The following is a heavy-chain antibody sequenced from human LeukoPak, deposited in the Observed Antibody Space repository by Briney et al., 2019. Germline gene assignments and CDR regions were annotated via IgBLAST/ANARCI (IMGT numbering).Heavy chain of an antibody. V-gene: IGHV4-61*01. D-gene: IGHD2-21*02. CDR3: ARDSRVTALDY. J-gene: IGHJ4*02. CDR1: GGSVSSGSYY. Sequence: PSETLSLTCTVSGGSVSSGSYYWSWIRQPPGKGLEWIGYIYYSGSTSYNPSLKSRVTISVDTSQNQFSLKLSSVTAADTAVYYCARDSRVTALDYWGQGTLVTVSS. CDR2: IYYSGST.